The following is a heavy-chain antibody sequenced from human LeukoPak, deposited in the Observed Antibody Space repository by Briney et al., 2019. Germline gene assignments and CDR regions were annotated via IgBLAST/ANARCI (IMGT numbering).Heavy chain of an antibody. CDR2: ITSSSNVI. V-gene: IGHV3-48*02. D-gene: IGHD5-24*01. Sequence: GGSLRLSCAASGFTFSTYSVNWVGQAPGKGLEWISYITSSSNVITYPDSVKGRFTISRDNAKNSLYLQMNSLRDEDTAVYYCVRDRDSAFDIWGQGTMVTVSS. CDR1: GFTFSTYS. J-gene: IGHJ3*02. CDR3: VRDRDSAFDI.